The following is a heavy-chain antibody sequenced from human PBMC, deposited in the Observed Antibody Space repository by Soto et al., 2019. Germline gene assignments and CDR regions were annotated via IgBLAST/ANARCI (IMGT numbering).Heavy chain of an antibody. D-gene: IGHD3-16*02. CDR2: INHSGST. Sequence: SETLSLTCAVYGGSFSGYYWSWIRQPPGKGLEWIGEINHSGSTNYNPSLKSRVTISVDTSKNQFSLKLSSVTAADTAVYYCARGQAYDYVWGSYRHNGRYYFDYWGQGTPVTVSS. V-gene: IGHV4-34*01. CDR3: ARGQAYDYVWGSYRHNGRYYFDY. CDR1: GGSFSGYY. J-gene: IGHJ4*02.